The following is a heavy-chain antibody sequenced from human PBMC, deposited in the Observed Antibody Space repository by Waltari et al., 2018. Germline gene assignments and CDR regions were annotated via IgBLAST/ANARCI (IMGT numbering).Heavy chain of an antibody. CDR1: GFTFNKYV. D-gene: IGHD6-13*01. V-gene: IGHV3-23*01. CDR2: ISATGGTT. Sequence: VQLLESGGGLVQPGGSLRLSCAVSGFTFNKYVMTWVRKAPGKGVEGVSSISATGGTTYYEDSVKGRFTISRDNSKTTVFLQMKSLGAEDTAMYYCARKNSSTWPAFDYWGQGLLVTVSS. CDR3: ARKNSSTWPAFDY. J-gene: IGHJ4*02.